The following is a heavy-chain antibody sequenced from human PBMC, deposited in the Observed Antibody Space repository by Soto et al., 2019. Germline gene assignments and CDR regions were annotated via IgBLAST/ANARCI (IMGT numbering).Heavy chain of an antibody. J-gene: IGHJ4*02. CDR1: GGSVSSGSYI. D-gene: IGHD4-17*01. V-gene: IGHV4-39*01. CDR3: ATYGGDTGRFDF. Sequence: LSLTCSVSGGSVSSGSYIWGWIRQPPGKGLEWIGSGTTYYNPSLRSRVTISLDSSKNQFSLKVTSVTAADTAVYYCATYGGDTGRFDFWGQGTLVTVSS. CDR2: SGTT.